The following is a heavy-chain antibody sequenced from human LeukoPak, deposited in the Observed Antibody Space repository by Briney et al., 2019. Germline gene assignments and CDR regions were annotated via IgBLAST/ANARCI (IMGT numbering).Heavy chain of an antibody. Sequence: GESLKISCKGSGFNFTAYWIAWVRQMPGKGLEWMGISHPINSDTKYSPSFQGQVTISADKSSSTAYLQWNSLKASDTAMYYCARHQYYYDSSGNYGWFDSWGQGTLVSVSS. D-gene: IGHD3-22*01. CDR2: SHPINSDT. CDR1: GFNFTAYW. J-gene: IGHJ5*01. CDR3: ARHQYYYDSSGNYGWFDS. V-gene: IGHV5-51*01.